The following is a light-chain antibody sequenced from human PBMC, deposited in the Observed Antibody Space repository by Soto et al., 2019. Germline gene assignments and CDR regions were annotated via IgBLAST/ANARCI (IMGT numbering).Light chain of an antibody. J-gene: IGLJ1*01. CDR2: SSN. Sequence: QSALTQPPSASGTPGQRVTISCSGSSSNIGSNSVNWYHQLPGTAPKILIYSSNQRPSGVPDRFSGSKSGTSASLAISGLQSEDEADYYCAAWDDSLSRYVFGTGTKVTVL. CDR1: SSNIGSNS. V-gene: IGLV1-44*01. CDR3: AAWDDSLSRYV.